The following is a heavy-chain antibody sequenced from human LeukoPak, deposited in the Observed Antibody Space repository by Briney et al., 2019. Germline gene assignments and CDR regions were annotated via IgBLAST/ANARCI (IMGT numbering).Heavy chain of an antibody. V-gene: IGHV4-38-2*02. CDR2: IYHSGST. CDR3: ARVHSGSYRGDY. Sequence: SETLSLTCTVSGYSISSGYYWGWIRQPPGKGLEWIGSIYHSGSTYYNPSLKSRVTISVDTSKNQFSLKLSSVTAPDTAVYYCARVHSGSYRGDYWGQGTLVTVSS. CDR1: GYSISSGYY. D-gene: IGHD1-26*01. J-gene: IGHJ4*02.